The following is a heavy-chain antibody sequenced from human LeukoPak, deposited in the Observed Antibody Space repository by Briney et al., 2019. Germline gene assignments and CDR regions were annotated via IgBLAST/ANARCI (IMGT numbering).Heavy chain of an antibody. CDR1: GFTFTTSW. CDR2: ITPNASET. V-gene: IGHV3-7*01. CDR3: ARDRAFKAFDY. J-gene: IGHJ4*02. Sequence: GGSLRLSCSASGFTFTTSWMNWVRQAPGKGLEWLASITPNASETYYVDSVRGRFTISRDDDKNSVYLQMNSLGAEDTAVYFCARDRAFKAFDYWGQGNLVSVSS.